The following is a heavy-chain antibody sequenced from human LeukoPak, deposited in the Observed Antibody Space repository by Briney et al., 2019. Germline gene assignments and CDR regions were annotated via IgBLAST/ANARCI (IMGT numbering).Heavy chain of an antibody. CDR1: GYTFTSYD. CDR3: ARGDDLVVVVPAVSENYYYYMDV. J-gene: IGHJ6*03. CDR2: MNPNSGNT. D-gene: IGHD2-2*01. V-gene: IGHV1-8*01. Sequence: ASVKVSCKASGYTFTSYDINWVRQATGQGLEWMGWMNPNSGNTGYAQKFQGRVTMTRNTSISTAYMELSSLRSEDTAVYYCARGDDLVVVVPAVSENYYYYMDVWGKGTTVTVSS.